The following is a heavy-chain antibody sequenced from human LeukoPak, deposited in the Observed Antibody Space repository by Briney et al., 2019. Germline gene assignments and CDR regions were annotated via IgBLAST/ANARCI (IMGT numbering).Heavy chain of an antibody. CDR3: ARENGWELLYYGYYYMDV. Sequence: GGSLRLSCAASGFTFSSYWMHWVRQAPGKGLVWVSRINSDGSSTSYADSVKGRFTISRDNAKNTLYLQMNSLRAEDTAVYYCARENGWELLYYGYYYMDVWGKGTTVTVSS. CDR1: GFTFSSYW. J-gene: IGHJ6*03. V-gene: IGHV3-74*01. CDR2: INSDGSST. D-gene: IGHD1-26*01.